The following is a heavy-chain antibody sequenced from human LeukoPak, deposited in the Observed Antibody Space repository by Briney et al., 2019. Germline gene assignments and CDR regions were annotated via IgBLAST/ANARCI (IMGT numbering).Heavy chain of an antibody. CDR1: GFSFSSYP. V-gene: IGHV3-64*01. CDR2: IGSNGDGI. CDR3: ARVPKGDTATFDY. J-gene: IGHJ4*02. D-gene: IGHD5-18*01. Sequence: PGGSLRLSCAASGFSFSSYPMHWVRQAPGKGLEYVSVIGSNGDGIYYANSVKGRFTISRDNSKNTLYLQMGSLRAEDMAVYYCARVPKGDTATFDYWGQGTLVTVSS.